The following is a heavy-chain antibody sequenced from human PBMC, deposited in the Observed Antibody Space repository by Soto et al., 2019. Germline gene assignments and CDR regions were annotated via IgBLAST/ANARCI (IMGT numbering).Heavy chain of an antibody. CDR2: ITRTDST. V-gene: IGHV3-23*01. CDR1: GFTFSNYA. J-gene: IGHJ4*02. CDR3: AKALVGEVGATDY. D-gene: IGHD1-26*01. Sequence: PGGSLRFSCTASGFTFSNYAMSWVRQAPGKGLEWVSAITRTDSTYYADSVKGRFTISRDNSRNTLYLQMNSLGAEDAALYYCAKALVGEVGATDYWGQGTLVTVSS.